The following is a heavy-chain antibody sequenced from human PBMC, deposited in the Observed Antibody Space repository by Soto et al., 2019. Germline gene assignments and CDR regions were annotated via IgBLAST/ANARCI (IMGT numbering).Heavy chain of an antibody. V-gene: IGHV1-46*01. CDR3: ASSLGVAGRDYYYYYRMDV. D-gene: IGHD6-19*01. CDR2: INPSGGST. J-gene: IGHJ6*02. CDR1: GYTFTSYY. Sequence: ASVKVSCKASGYTFTSYYMHWVRQAPGQGXEWMGIINPSGGSTSYAQKFQGRVTMTRDTSTSTVYMELSSLRSEDTAVYYCASSLGVAGRDYYYYYRMDVWGQGTTVTVSS.